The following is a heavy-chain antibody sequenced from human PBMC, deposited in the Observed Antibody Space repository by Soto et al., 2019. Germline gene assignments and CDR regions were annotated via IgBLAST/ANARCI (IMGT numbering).Heavy chain of an antibody. D-gene: IGHD6-13*01. CDR2: IYYSGST. Sequence: PSETLSLTCTVSGGSISSSSYYWGWIRQPPGKGLEWIGSIYYSGSTYYNPSLKSRVTISVDTSKNQFSLKLSSVTAADTAVYYCARRIAAAGTGNNWFDPWGQGTLVTVSS. V-gene: IGHV4-39*01. CDR3: ARRIAAAGTGNNWFDP. CDR1: GGSISSSSYY. J-gene: IGHJ5*02.